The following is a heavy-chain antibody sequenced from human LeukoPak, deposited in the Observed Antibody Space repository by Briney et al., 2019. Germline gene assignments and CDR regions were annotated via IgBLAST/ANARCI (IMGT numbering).Heavy chain of an antibody. D-gene: IGHD2-15*01. J-gene: IGHJ5*02. CDR1: GYTFTSYY. CDR2: INPSGGST. Sequence: ASVNVSCKASGYTFTSYYMHWVRQAPGQGLEWMGIINPSGGSTSYAQKFQGRVTLTRDTSTSPVYIELSSLRSEDTAVYYCARLVRDCSGGSCYSGYNWFDPWGQGTLVTVSS. V-gene: IGHV1-46*01. CDR3: ARLVRDCSGGSCYSGYNWFDP.